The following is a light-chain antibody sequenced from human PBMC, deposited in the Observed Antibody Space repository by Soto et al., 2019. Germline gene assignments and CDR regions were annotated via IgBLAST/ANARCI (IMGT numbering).Light chain of an antibody. CDR3: QQYGSSPPWYT. V-gene: IGKV3-20*01. CDR2: GAS. Sequence: EIVLTQSPGTLSLSPGERATLSCRASQSVSSSYLAWYQQKPGQAPRLLIYGASSRAAGIPDRFSGSGSGTDFPLIISILEPEDFAVSYCQQYGSSPPWYTFGQGSKLEIK. J-gene: IGKJ2*01. CDR1: QSVSSSY.